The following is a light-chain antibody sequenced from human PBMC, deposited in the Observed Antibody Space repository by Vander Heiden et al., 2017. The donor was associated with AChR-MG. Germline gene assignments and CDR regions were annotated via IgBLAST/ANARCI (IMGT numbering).Light chain of an antibody. J-gene: IGLJ3*02. V-gene: IGLV2-8*01. CDR2: EVN. Sequence: QSALTQPPSASGSPGQSVTISCTASGSDIGDYNYVSWYQQHPDKAPKLIIYEVNKRPSGVPDRFSGSKSGDTASLTVSGLQAEDEAHYYCSSNAGSNRLFGGGTKV. CDR3: SSNAGSNRL. CDR1: GSDIGDYNY.